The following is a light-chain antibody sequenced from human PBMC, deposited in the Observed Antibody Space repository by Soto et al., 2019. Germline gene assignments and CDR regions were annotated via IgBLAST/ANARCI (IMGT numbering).Light chain of an antibody. Sequence: EIVMTQSPATLSVSPGERATLSCRASQSVSRNVAWYQQKPGPAPRLLIHDASTRATGISVRLSGSGSGTEFNLTISSRQAEDFAGCYCQQYNNGLWTFGQGTKVEIK. CDR1: QSVSRN. J-gene: IGKJ1*01. CDR2: DAS. CDR3: QQYNNGLWT. V-gene: IGKV3-15*01.